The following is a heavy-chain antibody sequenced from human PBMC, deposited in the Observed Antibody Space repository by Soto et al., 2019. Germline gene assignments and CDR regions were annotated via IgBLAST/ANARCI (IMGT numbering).Heavy chain of an antibody. J-gene: IGHJ5*02. V-gene: IGHV1-8*01. CDR1: GDIFTNFD. CDR3: ARYMYGQGFKA. D-gene: IGHD2-8*01. Sequence: QVQLVQPGAEVRKPGASVKVSCKASGDIFTNFDFNWVRQATGQGLEWIGWMRANSGDTGHDQKFQGRVSMTRDTSMSTAYMELSSLRAEDTAVYYGARYMYGQGFKAWGQGTLVFVSS. CDR2: MRANSGDT.